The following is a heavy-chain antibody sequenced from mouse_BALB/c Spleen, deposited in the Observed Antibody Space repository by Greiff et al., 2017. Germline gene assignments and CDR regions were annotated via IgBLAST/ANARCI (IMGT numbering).Heavy chain of an antibody. Sequence: VKLVESGPGLVAPSQSLSITCTVSGFSLTSYGVHWVRQPPGKGLEWLGVIWAGGSTNYNSALMSRLSISKDNSKSQVFLKMNSLQTDDTAMYYCARGYYRYDREEGYAMDYWGQGTSVTVSS. CDR1: GFSLTSYG. CDR3: ARGYYRYDREEGYAMDY. CDR2: IWAGGST. V-gene: IGHV2-9*02. J-gene: IGHJ4*01. D-gene: IGHD2-14*01.